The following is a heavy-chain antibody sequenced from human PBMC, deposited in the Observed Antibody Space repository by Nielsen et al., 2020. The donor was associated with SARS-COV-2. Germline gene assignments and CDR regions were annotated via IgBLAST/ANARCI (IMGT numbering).Heavy chain of an antibody. CDR2: INPNSGGT. Sequence: ASVKVSCKTSGYTFTGYYMHWVRQAPGQGLEWMGRINPNSGGTNYAQKFQGRVTMTTDTSTSTAYMELRSLRSDDTAVYYCAGSGYNWNGGDYWGQGTLVTVSS. CDR1: GYTFTGYY. V-gene: IGHV1-2*06. D-gene: IGHD1-20*01. CDR3: AGSGYNWNGGDY. J-gene: IGHJ4*02.